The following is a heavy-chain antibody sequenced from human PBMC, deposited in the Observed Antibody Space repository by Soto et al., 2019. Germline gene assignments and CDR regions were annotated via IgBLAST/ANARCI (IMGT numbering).Heavy chain of an antibody. V-gene: IGHV1-18*01. CDR2: ISAHNGNT. CDR3: GIGMSGDY. J-gene: IGHJ4*02. Sequence: QVHLVQSGAEVKKPGASVKVSCKGSGYAFTTYGITWVRQAPGQGLEWMGWISAHNGNTNYAQKLQGRVTVTRDTSTSTAYLELRSLRSDDTAVYYCGIGMSGDYWGQGALFTVS. CDR1: GYAFTTYG.